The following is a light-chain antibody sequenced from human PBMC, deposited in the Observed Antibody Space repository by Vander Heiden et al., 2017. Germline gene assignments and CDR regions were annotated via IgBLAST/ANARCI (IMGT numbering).Light chain of an antibody. Sequence: VLPQSPVPLSLSPGEGATVACRARQSVSSSNIAWYQQRPGEAPRIIIYSASSRATGIPDRFSGSGSGTDFTLTISRLESEDFAVYYCHHCGSSPRRTFGGGTKVEI. CDR2: SAS. CDR3: HHCGSSPRRT. CDR1: QSVSSSN. J-gene: IGKJ4*01. V-gene: IGKV3-20*01.